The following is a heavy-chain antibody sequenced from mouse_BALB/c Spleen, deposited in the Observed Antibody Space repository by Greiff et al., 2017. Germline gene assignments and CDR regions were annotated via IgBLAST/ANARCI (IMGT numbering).Heavy chain of an antibody. Sequence: EVQGVESGGGLVKPGGSLKLSCAASGFTFSSYAMSWVRQTPEKRLEWVASISSGGSTYYPDSVKGRFTISRDNARNILYLQMSSLRSEDTAMYYCARGGAYERAWFAYWGQGTLVTVSA. D-gene: IGHD2-3*01. V-gene: IGHV5-6-5*01. J-gene: IGHJ3*01. CDR3: ARGGAYERAWFAY. CDR2: ISSGGST. CDR1: GFTFSSYA.